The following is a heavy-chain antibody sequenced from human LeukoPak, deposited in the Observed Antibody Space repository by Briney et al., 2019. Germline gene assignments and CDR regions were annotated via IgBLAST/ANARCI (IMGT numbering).Heavy chain of an antibody. J-gene: IGHJ5*02. V-gene: IGHV4-59*01. CDR2: IYYSGST. D-gene: IGHD4-17*01. CDR1: GGSISSYY. CDR3: ARKTALSGDYDWFDP. Sequence: SETLSLTCTVSGGSISSYYWSWIRQPPGKGLEWIGYIYYSGSTNYNPSLKSRVTISVDTSKNQFSLKLSSVTAADTAVYYCARKTALSGDYDWFDPWGQGTLVTVSS.